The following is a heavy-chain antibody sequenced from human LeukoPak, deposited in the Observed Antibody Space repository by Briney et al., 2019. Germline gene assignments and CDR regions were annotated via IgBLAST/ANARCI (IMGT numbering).Heavy chain of an antibody. Sequence: PGRSLRLSCAASGFTFDDYAMHWVRQAPGKGLEWVSGISWNSGSIGYADSVKGRFTISRDNAKNSLYLQMNSLRAEDTALYYCARSRYYDSSGYEGDYWGQGTLVTVSS. D-gene: IGHD3-22*01. CDR3: ARSRYYDSSGYEGDY. V-gene: IGHV3-9*01. J-gene: IGHJ4*02. CDR1: GFTFDDYA. CDR2: ISWNSGSI.